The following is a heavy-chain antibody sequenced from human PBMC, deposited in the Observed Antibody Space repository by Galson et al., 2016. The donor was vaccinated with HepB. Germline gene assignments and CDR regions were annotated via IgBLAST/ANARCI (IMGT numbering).Heavy chain of an antibody. Sequence: SLRLSCAASGFTVRSNYMSWVRQAPGKGLEWVSVFYSGGSTYYADSVKGRFTISRDNSKNTLYLQMNGLRAEDTAVYYCAKERLVRRIFDHWGQGTLLTVSS. CDR1: GFTVRSNY. CDR3: AKERLVRRIFDH. D-gene: IGHD1-1*01. CDR2: FYSGGST. J-gene: IGHJ4*02. V-gene: IGHV3-53*01.